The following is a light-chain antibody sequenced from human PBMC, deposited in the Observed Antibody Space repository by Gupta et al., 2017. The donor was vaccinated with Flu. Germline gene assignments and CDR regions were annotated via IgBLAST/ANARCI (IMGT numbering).Light chain of an antibody. CDR1: QSISSY. CDR2: AAS. J-gene: IGKJ4*01. CDR3: QQSYSIPRT. V-gene: IGKV1-39*01. Sequence: DIQMTHSPSSLSASVGDRVTITCRASQSISSYLNWYQQKPGKAPKLLLYAASSLQSGVPSRFSGSGSGTDFTLTISSLQPEDFATYYCQQSYSIPRTFGGGTKVEIK.